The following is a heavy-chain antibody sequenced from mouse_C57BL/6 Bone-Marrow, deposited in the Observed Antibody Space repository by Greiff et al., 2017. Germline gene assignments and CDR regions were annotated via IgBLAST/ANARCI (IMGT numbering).Heavy chain of an antibody. J-gene: IGHJ2*01. CDR1: GYTFTSYW. CDR2: IDPSDSYT. Sequence: QVQLQQPGAELVMPGASVKLSCKASGYTFTSYWMHWVKQRPGQGLEWIGEIDPSDSYTNYNQKFKGKSTLTVYKSSSTAYMQLSSLTSEDSAVYYCAREGILRSFDYWGQGTTLTVSS. CDR3: AREGILRSFDY. V-gene: IGHV1-69*01. D-gene: IGHD1-1*01.